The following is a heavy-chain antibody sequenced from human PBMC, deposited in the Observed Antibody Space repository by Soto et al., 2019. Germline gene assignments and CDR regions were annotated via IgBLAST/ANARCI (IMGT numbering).Heavy chain of an antibody. CDR3: TRQTDAVQWLVVPTDYNFDY. D-gene: IGHD6-19*01. CDR2: IRSKTNSYAT. CDR1: GFTFGGSA. V-gene: IGHV3-73*01. J-gene: IGHJ4*02. Sequence: GGSLRLSCAASGFTFGGSAIHWVRQASGKGLEWVGHIRSKTNSYATAYAESVKGRFTISRDDSMNTAYLQMNSLKTEDTAVYFCTRQTDAVQWLVVPTDYNFDYWGQGTLVTAPQ.